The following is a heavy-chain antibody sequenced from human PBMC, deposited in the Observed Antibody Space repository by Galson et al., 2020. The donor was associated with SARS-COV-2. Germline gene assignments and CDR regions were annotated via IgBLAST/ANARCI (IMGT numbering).Heavy chain of an antibody. CDR3: VRESRWDLYFDY. Sequence: SETLSLTCSVSGGSISSSDYYWSWIRQPAGKGLEWLGRIYLSERTNYNPSLKSRVTMSADTSKNQFSLRLTSVTAADTAVYYCVRESRWDLYFDYWGQGSLVTVSS. CDR2: IYLSERT. CDR1: GGSISSSDYY. V-gene: IGHV4-61*02. D-gene: IGHD1-26*01. J-gene: IGHJ4*02.